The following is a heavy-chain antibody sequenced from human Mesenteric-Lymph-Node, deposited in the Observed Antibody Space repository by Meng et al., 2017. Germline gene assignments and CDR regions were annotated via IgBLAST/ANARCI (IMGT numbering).Heavy chain of an antibody. CDR2: INHSGST. V-gene: IGHV4-34*01. Sequence: QVQLQQWGAGLLKPSETLSLTCAVSGGSFSGYYWSWIRQPPGKGLEWIGEINHSGSTNYNPSLKSRVTISVDTSKNQFSLKLSSVTAADTAVYYCARAATMIVDWGQGILVTSSS. CDR1: GGSFSGYY. D-gene: IGHD3-22*01. J-gene: IGHJ4*02. CDR3: ARAATMIVD.